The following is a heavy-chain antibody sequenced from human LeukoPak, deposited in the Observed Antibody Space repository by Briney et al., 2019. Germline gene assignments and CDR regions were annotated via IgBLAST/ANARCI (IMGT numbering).Heavy chain of an antibody. V-gene: IGHV1-8*01. CDR1: GYTFTSYD. D-gene: IGHD3-3*01. Sequence: ASVKVSCKASGYTFTSYDINWVRQATGQGLERMGWMNPNSGNTGYAQKFQGRVTMTRNTSISTAYMELSSLRSEDTAVYYCALRFLEWLPYYYYYGMDVWGQGTTVTVSS. CDR2: MNPNSGNT. CDR3: ALRFLEWLPYYYYYGMDV. J-gene: IGHJ6*02.